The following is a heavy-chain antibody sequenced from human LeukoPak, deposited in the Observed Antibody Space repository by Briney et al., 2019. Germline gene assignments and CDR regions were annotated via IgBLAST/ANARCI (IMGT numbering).Heavy chain of an antibody. CDR2: IYPSGTT. CDR1: GGSISTSY. V-gene: IGHV4-4*07. Sequence: SETLSLTCTVSGGSISTSYWSWIRQPAGKGPEWLGRIYPSGTTFYNPSLKSRVTMLVDTSKNQFSLKLSSVTAADTAVYYCARDIVGVPSVYNWFDPWGQGTLVTVSS. D-gene: IGHD2-2*01. CDR3: ARDIVGVPSVYNWFDP. J-gene: IGHJ5*02.